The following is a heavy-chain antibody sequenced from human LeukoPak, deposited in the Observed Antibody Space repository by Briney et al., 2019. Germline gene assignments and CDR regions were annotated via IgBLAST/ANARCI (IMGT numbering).Heavy chain of an antibody. CDR2: FGHQDGET. D-gene: IGHD3-16*01. J-gene: IGHJ4*02. CDR3: ATGAIVYTS. Sequence: ASVKVSCEVSRATLSKINIDRVQQAPGKGLEWMGSFGHQDGETIHAQKFQGRFNMTVDTPTDTAYMEMSSLMSEDTAVYYCATGAIVYTSGGQGTLVTVSS. V-gene: IGHV1-24*01. CDR1: RATLSKIN.